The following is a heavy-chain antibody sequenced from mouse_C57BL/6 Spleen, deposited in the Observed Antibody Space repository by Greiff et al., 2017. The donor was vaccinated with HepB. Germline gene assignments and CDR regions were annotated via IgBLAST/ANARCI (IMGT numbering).Heavy chain of an antibody. CDR1: GFTFSSYA. D-gene: IGHD2-4*01. J-gene: IGHJ1*03. Sequence: EVKVVESGEGLVKPGGSLKLSCAASGFTFSSYAMSWVRQTPEKRLEWVAYISSGGDYIYYADTVKGRFTISRDNAMNTLYLQMSSLKSEDTAMYYCTRDGGYDDYDPGYFDVWGTGTTVTVSS. CDR3: TRDGGYDDYDPGYFDV. CDR2: ISSGGDYI. V-gene: IGHV5-9-1*02.